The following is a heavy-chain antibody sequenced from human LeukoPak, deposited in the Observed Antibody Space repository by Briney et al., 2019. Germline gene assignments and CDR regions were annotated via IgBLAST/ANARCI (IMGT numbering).Heavy chain of an antibody. CDR2: IYYTENT. D-gene: IGHD6-19*01. CDR1: GGSMSPFY. CDR3: ARKAPMVEYASGWYDY. Sequence: SETLSLTCTVSGGSMSPFYWSWIRQPPGRGLEWIGYIYYTENTYYNPSLTSRVTISIDPSKNQFSLKLNSVTAADTAVYYCARKAPMVEYASGWYDYWGQGTLVTVSS. J-gene: IGHJ4*02. V-gene: IGHV4-59*01.